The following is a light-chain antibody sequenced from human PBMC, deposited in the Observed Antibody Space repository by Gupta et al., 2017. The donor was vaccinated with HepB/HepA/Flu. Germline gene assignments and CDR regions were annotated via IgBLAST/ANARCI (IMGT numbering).Light chain of an antibody. J-gene: IGLJ1*01. V-gene: IGLV2-14*03. CDR2: DVD. CDR3: CAYTSRRSYV. Sequence: SALTPPASVSGSPAQSITISCTGTSSDIGAYNYVSWYQQHPGKVHKLMIYDVDKRPSGVSNRFSGSKSGNTASLTISGRQEEDEADYYCCAYTSRRSYVFGTGTKVTVL. CDR1: SSDIGAYNY.